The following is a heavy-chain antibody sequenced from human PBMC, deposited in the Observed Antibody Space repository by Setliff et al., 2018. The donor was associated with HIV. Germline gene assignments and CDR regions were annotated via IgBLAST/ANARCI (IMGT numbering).Heavy chain of an antibody. CDR2: VSQSGST. V-gene: IGHV4-39*01. CDR1: GVSVNRTDHY. D-gene: IGHD2-21*01. J-gene: IGHJ5*02. Sequence: SETLSLTCTVSGVSVNRTDHYWGWIRQSPGKRLEWIGSVSQSGSTYYNPSLKSRITISVDRSKNLFSLKLISVTAADQGVYYCARVPVAGANWFDPWGLGTLVTVSS. CDR3: ARVPVAGANWFDP.